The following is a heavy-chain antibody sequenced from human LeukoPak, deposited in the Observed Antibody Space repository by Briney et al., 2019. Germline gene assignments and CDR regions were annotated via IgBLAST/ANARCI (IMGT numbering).Heavy chain of an antibody. J-gene: IGHJ4*02. V-gene: IGHV3-23*01. Sequence: PGGSLRLSCAASGFIFSSYAMSWVRQAPGKGLEWVSAISGSGGSTYYADSVKGRFTISRDDSKNTLYLQMNSLRAEDTAVYYCAKVGDYDFWSGYLDYWGQGTLVTVSS. CDR3: AKVGDYDFWSGYLDY. CDR2: ISGSGGST. D-gene: IGHD3-3*01. CDR1: GFIFSSYA.